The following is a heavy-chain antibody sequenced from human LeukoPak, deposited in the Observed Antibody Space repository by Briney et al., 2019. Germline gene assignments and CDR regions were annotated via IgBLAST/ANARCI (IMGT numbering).Heavy chain of an antibody. CDR1: GGTFSSYT. CDR2: IIPNSGGT. J-gene: IGHJ4*02. V-gene: IGHV1-2*02. D-gene: IGHD3-9*01. Sequence: ASVKVSCKASGGTFSSYTISWVRQAPGQGLEWMGRIIPNSGGTNYAQKFQGRVTMTRDTSISTAYMELSRLRSDDTAVYYCALNWYYDILTGYLEDWGQGTLVTVSS. CDR3: ALNWYYDILTGYLED.